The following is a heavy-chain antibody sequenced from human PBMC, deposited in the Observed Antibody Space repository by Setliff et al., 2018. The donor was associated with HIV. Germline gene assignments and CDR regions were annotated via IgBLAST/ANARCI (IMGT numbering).Heavy chain of an antibody. Sequence: SETLSLTCAVSGYSISSGYYWAWIRQSPGKGLDWIGSIHHSGTTYYNPSLKSRVTISVDTTTNQVSLKLRSVTASDTAVYYCARQPHDFDSSGYYGDAFDIWGQGTMVTVSS. J-gene: IGHJ3*02. CDR3: ARQPHDFDSSGYYGDAFDI. CDR1: GYSISSGYY. V-gene: IGHV4-38-2*01. CDR2: IHHSGTT. D-gene: IGHD3-22*01.